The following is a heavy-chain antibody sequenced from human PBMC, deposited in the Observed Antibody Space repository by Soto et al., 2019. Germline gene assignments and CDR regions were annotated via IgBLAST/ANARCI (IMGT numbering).Heavy chain of an antibody. J-gene: IGHJ4*02. Sequence: QVQLVESGGGVVQPGRSLRLSCAASGFTFSSYGMHWVRQAPGKGLEWVAVIWYDGSNKYYADSVKGRFTISRDNSKNTLYLQMNSLRAEDTAVYYCARGGGGPYFDYWGQGTLVTVSS. CDR3: ARGGGGPYFDY. D-gene: IGHD3-10*01. CDR2: IWYDGSNK. CDR1: GFTFSSYG. V-gene: IGHV3-33*01.